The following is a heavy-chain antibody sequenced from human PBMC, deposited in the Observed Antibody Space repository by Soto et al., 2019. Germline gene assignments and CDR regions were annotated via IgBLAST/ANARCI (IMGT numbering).Heavy chain of an antibody. CDR2: INSDGSST. D-gene: IGHD1-26*01. J-gene: IGHJ6*02. CDR1: GFTFSTYW. Sequence: EVQLVESGGGLVQPGGSLRLSCAASGFTFSTYWIHWVRQAPGKGLVWVSRINSDGSSTNYADAGKGRFTISRDNAKNTLFLQMNSLRAEYTAVYYCAKDRWGGGRDMDVWGQGTTVTVSS. V-gene: IGHV3-74*01. CDR3: AKDRWGGGRDMDV.